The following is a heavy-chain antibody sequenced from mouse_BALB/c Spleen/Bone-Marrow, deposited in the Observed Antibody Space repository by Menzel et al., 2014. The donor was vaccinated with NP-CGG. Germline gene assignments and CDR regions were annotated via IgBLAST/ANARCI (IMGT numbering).Heavy chain of an antibody. V-gene: IGHV3-1*02. D-gene: IGHD2-3*01. Sequence: EVKLMESGPDLVKPPQSLSLTCTVTGYSITSGYSWHWIRQFPGNKLEWMGFIYYSGGSNYNPSLKSRVSISRDTSKNQFFLQLNSVTSEDAATYYCARHDGYFDYWGQGTTLTVSS. CDR3: ARHDGYFDY. CDR2: IYYSGGS. J-gene: IGHJ2*01. CDR1: GYSITSGYS.